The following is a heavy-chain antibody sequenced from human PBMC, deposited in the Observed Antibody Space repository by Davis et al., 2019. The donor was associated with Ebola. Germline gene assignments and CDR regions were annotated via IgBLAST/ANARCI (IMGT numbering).Heavy chain of an antibody. J-gene: IGHJ4*02. CDR2: IIPIFGTA. V-gene: IGHV1-69*06. CDR3: ARDTAWSRYSSGWYPDY. CDR1: GGTFSSYA. D-gene: IGHD6-19*01. Sequence: AASVKVSCKASGGTFSSYAISWVRQAPGQGLEWMGGIIPIFGTANYAQKFQGRVTITADKSTSTAYMELRSLRSDDTAVYYCARDTAWSRYSSGWYPDYWGQGTLVTVSS.